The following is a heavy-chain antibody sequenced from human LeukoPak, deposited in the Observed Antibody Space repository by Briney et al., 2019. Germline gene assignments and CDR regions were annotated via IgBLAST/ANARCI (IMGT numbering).Heavy chain of an antibody. J-gene: IGHJ4*02. V-gene: IGHV4-59*10. CDR1: GGSFSGYY. CDR2: IYTSGST. CDR3: ATSSGWYRGYFDY. Sequence: SETLSLTCVVNGGSFSGYYWSWIRQPAGKGLEWIGRIYTSGSTNYNPSLKSRVTMSVDTSKNQFSLKLSSVTAADTAVYYCATSSGWYRGYFDYWGQGTLVTVSS. D-gene: IGHD6-19*01.